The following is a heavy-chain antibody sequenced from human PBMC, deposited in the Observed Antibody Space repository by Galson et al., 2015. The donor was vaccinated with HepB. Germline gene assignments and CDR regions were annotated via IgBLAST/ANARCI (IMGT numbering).Heavy chain of an antibody. Sequence: SLRLSCAASGFTFSSYAMNWVRQAPGKGLEWVSAISGSGGSTYYADSVKGRFTISRDNSKNTLYLHMNSLRAEDTAEYYCAKEGYSRTAWYYFDYWGQGTLVTVSS. D-gene: IGHD1-26*01. CDR3: AKEGYSRTAWYYFDY. CDR1: GFTFSSYA. CDR2: ISGSGGST. V-gene: IGHV3-23*01. J-gene: IGHJ4*02.